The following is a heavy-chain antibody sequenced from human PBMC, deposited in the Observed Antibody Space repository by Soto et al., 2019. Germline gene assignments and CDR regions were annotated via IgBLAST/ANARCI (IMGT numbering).Heavy chain of an antibody. Sequence: QVKLQQSDPGLVKPSETLSLTCTVSGGSVSSGTSCWSWIRQPPGKGLEWIGHIFDTATANDKPSIKSRVTTSLAASENQFSLKLTSMNAADTAVSFCARDHWKGYPTHWGQGPLVTVSS. CDR2: IFDTATA. D-gene: IGHD2-15*01. V-gene: IGHV4-61*01. CDR3: ARDHWKGYPTH. CDR1: GGSVSSGTSC. J-gene: IGHJ4*02.